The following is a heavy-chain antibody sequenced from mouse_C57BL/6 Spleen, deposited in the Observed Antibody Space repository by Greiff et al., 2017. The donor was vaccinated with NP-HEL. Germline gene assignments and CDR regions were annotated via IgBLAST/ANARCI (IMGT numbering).Heavy chain of an antibody. CDR2: IYPGDGDT. Sequence: QVQLKQSGPELVKPGASVKISCKASGYAFSSSWMNWVKQRPGKGLEWIGRIYPGDGDTNYNGKFKGKATLTADKSSSTAYMQLSSLTAEDSAVYFCARERPTVVEDWFAYWGQGTLVTVSA. CDR1: GYAFSSSW. CDR3: ARERPTVVEDWFAY. J-gene: IGHJ3*01. V-gene: IGHV1-82*01. D-gene: IGHD1-1*01.